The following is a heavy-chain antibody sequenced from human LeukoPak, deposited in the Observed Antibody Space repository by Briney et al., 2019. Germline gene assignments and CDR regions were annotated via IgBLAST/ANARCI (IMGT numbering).Heavy chain of an antibody. J-gene: IGHJ4*02. V-gene: IGHV1-2*02. CDR3: AREDCSGGSCTFDY. Sequence: GASVKVSCKASGYTFTGYYMHWVRQAPGQGLEWMGWINPNSGGTNYAQKFQGRVTMTRDTSISTAYMELSRLRSDDTAVYYCAREDCSGGSCTFDYWGQGTLVTVSS. D-gene: IGHD2-15*01. CDR1: GYTFTGYY. CDR2: INPNSGGT.